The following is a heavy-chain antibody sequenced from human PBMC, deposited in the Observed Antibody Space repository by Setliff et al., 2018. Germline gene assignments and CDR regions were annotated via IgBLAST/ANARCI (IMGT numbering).Heavy chain of an antibody. Sequence: GASVKVSCKASAHTFTNYFMHWVRQAPGQGLEWMGIISPSGGSASYAQNFQGRLTMTTDTSTNTAYMELRSLTSDDTAVYFCARAPRLEWILPTFDYWGQGTPVTVSS. J-gene: IGHJ4*02. V-gene: IGHV1-46*01. CDR2: ISPSGGSA. D-gene: IGHD3-3*01. CDR1: AHTFTNYF. CDR3: ARAPRLEWILPTFDY.